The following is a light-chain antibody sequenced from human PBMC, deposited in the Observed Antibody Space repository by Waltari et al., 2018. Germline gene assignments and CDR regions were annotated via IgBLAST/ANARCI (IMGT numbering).Light chain of an antibody. Sequence: QSALTQPPSVSGSPGQSVTISCTGTSSDVGNYNHVSWYQQSPGTAPKLIIYEVTNRPSGVPDRFSGPKSGNTASLTISGLQAEDESDYYCSSSTSSITWVFGGGTKLTVL. CDR3: SSSTSSITWV. CDR1: SSDVGNYNH. CDR2: EVT. V-gene: IGLV2-18*02. J-gene: IGLJ3*02.